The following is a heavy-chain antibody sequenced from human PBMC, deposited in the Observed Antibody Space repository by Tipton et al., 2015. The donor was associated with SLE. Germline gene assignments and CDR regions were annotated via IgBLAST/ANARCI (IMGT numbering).Heavy chain of an antibody. V-gene: IGHV3-23*01. D-gene: IGHD3-3*01. CDR1: GFNFYNYA. Sequence: SLRLSCAASGFNFYNYAMNWVRQAPGKGLEWVSAVSSSGDKTYYADSVKGRFTISRDNSKNTLYLQMDSLRAEDTAFYYCAKGPEWLSYWGQGTLVTVSS. J-gene: IGHJ4*02. CDR3: AKGPEWLSY. CDR2: VSSSGDKT.